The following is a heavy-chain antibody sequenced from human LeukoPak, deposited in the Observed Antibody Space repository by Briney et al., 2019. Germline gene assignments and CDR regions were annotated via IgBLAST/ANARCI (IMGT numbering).Heavy chain of an antibody. V-gene: IGHV3-74*03. J-gene: IGHJ4*02. D-gene: IGHD1-26*01. CDR2: INTDGTT. CDR1: GFTFSNYW. CDR3: ARGAGIVGSTTPFDY. Sequence: PGGSLRLSCAASGFTFSNYWMHWVRQTLGKGLVWVSRINTDGTTTYADSVKGRFTISRDNAKNTLYLQMDSLRADDTAVYYRARGAGIVGSTTPFDYWGQGALVTVSS.